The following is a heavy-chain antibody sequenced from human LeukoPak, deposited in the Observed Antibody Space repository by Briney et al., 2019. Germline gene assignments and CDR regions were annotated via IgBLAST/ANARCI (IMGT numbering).Heavy chain of an antibody. CDR1: GFTVSSNY. D-gene: IGHD5-24*01. V-gene: IGHV3-66*01. Sequence: PGGSLRLSCAASGFTVSSNYMSWVRQAPGKGLEWVSVIYSGGSTYYADSVKGRFTISRGNSKNTLYLQMNSLRAEDTAVFYCARNRRDGYKNDAFDIWGQGTMVTVSS. J-gene: IGHJ3*02. CDR2: IYSGGST. CDR3: ARNRRDGYKNDAFDI.